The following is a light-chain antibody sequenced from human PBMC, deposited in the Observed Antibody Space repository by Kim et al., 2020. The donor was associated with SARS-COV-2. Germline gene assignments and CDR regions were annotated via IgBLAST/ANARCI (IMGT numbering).Light chain of an antibody. V-gene: IGKV3-15*01. Sequence: VSAAERATLSGRASQSISSKFAWYQQKLGQAPSLLIYGASTRATGIPARFSGSGSGTEFTLTISSLQSEDFAVYYCQQYSNWPLTFGGGTKVDIK. CDR3: QQYSNWPLT. CDR1: QSISSK. J-gene: IGKJ4*01. CDR2: GAS.